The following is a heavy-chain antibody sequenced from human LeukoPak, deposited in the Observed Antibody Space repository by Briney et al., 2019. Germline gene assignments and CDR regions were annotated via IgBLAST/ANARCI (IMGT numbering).Heavy chain of an antibody. CDR2: IYYSGST. J-gene: IGHJ4*02. CDR3: ARVSDSSGYPFDY. D-gene: IGHD3-22*01. CDR1: GFTFSSYS. Sequence: GSLRLSCAASGFTFSSYSMNWVRQAPGKGLEWIGSIYYSGSTYYNPSLKSRVTISVDTSKNQFSLKLSSVTAADTAVYYCARVSDSSGYPFDYWGQGTLVTVSS. V-gene: IGHV4-38-2*01.